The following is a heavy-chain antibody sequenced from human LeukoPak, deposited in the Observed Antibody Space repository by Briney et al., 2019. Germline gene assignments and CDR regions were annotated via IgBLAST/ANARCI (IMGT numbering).Heavy chain of an antibody. CDR2: IYYSGST. V-gene: IGHV4-59*01. CDR3: ARGTPYDFWSGYYPGFDY. J-gene: IGHJ4*02. D-gene: IGHD3-3*01. CDR1: GGSISSYY. Sequence: SETLSLTCTVSGGSISSYYWSWIRQPPGKGLEWIGYIYYSGSTNYNPSLKSRVTISVDPSKNQFSLKLSSVTAADTAVYYCARGTPYDFWSGYYPGFDYWGQGTLVTVSS.